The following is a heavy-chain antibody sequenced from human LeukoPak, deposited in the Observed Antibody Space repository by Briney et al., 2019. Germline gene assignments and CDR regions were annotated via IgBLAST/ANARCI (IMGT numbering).Heavy chain of an antibody. CDR3: AELGITMIGGV. CDR2: ISSSGSTI. CDR1: GFTFSSYE. J-gene: IGHJ6*04. Sequence: GGSLRLSCAASGFTFSSYEMNWVRQAPGKGLEWVSYISSSGSTIYYADSVKGRFTISRDNAKNSLYPQMNSLRAEATAVYYCAELGITMIGGVWGKGTTVTISS. D-gene: IGHD3-10*02. V-gene: IGHV3-48*03.